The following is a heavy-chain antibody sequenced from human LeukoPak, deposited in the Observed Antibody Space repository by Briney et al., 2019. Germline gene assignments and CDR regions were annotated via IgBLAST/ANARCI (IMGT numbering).Heavy chain of an antibody. CDR1: GGSISSYY. CDR2: IYYSGST. Sequence: PSETLSLTCTVSGGSISSYYWSWIRQPPGKGLEWIGYIYYSGSTYYNPSLKSRVTISVDTSKNQFSLKLSSVTAADTAVYYCARVPDGSGSYYNGETFDIWGQGTMVTVSS. D-gene: IGHD3-10*01. J-gene: IGHJ3*02. CDR3: ARVPDGSGSYYNGETFDI. V-gene: IGHV4-59*06.